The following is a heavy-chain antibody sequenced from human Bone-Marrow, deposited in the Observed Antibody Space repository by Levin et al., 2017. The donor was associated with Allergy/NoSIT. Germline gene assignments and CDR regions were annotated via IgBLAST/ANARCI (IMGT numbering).Heavy chain of an antibody. J-gene: IGHJ6*02. D-gene: IGHD3-22*01. Sequence: LSLTCAASGILFSSYDMNWVRQAPGKGLEWVSSISAGGNYIYYADSVKGRFTISRDNAKNSLFLQMNSLRAEDTAVYYCSSWAMYHYDRSAFDYFYYAMDVWGQGTTVTVSS. CDR1: GILFSSYD. CDR3: SSWAMYHYDRSAFDYFYYAMDV. CDR2: ISAGGNYI. V-gene: IGHV3-21*01.